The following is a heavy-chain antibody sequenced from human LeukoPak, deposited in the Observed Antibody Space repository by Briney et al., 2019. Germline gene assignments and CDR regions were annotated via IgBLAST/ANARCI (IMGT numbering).Heavy chain of an antibody. CDR3: TTDRYYYDSSGYYWYFDY. Sequence: GGSLRLSCAASGFTFRNAWMSWVRQAPGKGLEWVGRIKSKTDGGTTDYAAPVKGRFTISRDDSKNTLYLQMNSLKTEDTAVYYCTTDRYYYDSSGYYWYFDYWGQGTLVTVSS. CDR2: IKSKTDGGTT. V-gene: IGHV3-15*01. D-gene: IGHD3-22*01. CDR1: GFTFRNAW. J-gene: IGHJ4*02.